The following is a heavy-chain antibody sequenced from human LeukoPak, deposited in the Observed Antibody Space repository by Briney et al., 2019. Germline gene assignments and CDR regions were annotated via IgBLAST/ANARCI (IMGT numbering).Heavy chain of an antibody. Sequence: PGGSLRLSCAVSGFTFSSSAMSWVRQAPGKGLEWVSGISGSSGSTNYADSVKGRFTISRDKSKNTLHLQMNSLRAEDTAVYYCAKSYYYDSSGQYYFGHWGQGTLVTVSS. D-gene: IGHD3-22*01. CDR2: ISGSSGST. CDR3: AKSYYYDSSGQYYFGH. J-gene: IGHJ4*02. V-gene: IGHV3-23*01. CDR1: GFTFSSSA.